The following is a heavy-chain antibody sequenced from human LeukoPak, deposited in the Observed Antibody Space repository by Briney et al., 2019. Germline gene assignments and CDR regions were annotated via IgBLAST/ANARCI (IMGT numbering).Heavy chain of an antibody. V-gene: IGHV3-48*01. Sequence: QPGGSLRLSCAASGFTFTTYAMNWVRQAPGKGLEWVSYISGNTNTIYYADSVRGRFTISRDNAKNSLYLKMNSLRAEDTAVYYCARLGVTTTYNWFDPWGQGTLVTVSS. D-gene: IGHD2/OR15-2a*01. CDR1: GFTFTTYA. CDR3: ARLGVTTTYNWFDP. J-gene: IGHJ5*02. CDR2: ISGNTNTI.